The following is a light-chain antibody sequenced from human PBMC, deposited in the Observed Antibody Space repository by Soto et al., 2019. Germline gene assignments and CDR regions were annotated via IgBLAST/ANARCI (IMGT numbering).Light chain of an antibody. CDR2: GAS. CDR1: QSVSSSY. J-gene: IGKJ1*01. CDR3: QQYNSYWT. V-gene: IGKV3-20*01. Sequence: RVMTEAAATLCESERERATLSCRASQSVSSSYLACYQQKPGQAPRLLIYGASSRATGIPDRFSGSGSGTDFTLTISCLQPDDFATYYCQQYNSYWTFGQGTKVDIK.